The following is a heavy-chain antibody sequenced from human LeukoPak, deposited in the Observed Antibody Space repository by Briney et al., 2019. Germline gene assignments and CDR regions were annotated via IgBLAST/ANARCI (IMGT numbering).Heavy chain of an antibody. CDR2: IIPIFGTA. D-gene: IGHD2-15*01. CDR3: ARDLEDCSGGSCYPYFDY. CDR1: GGTFSSYA. J-gene: IGHJ4*02. Sequence: ASVKVSCKASGGTFSSYAISWVRQAPGQGLEWKGGIIPIFGTANYAQKFQGRVTITADESTSTAYMELSSLRSEDTAVYYCARDLEDCSGGSCYPYFDYWGQGTLVTVSS. V-gene: IGHV1-69*13.